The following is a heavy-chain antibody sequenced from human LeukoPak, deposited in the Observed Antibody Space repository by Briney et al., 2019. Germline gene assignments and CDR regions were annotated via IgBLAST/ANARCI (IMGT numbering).Heavy chain of an antibody. CDR2: IFTSGST. CDR1: GGSISSGTYY. CDR3: ARRWRSDYVWGSYRFDY. D-gene: IGHD3-16*02. V-gene: IGHV4-61*02. Sequence: SETLSLTCTVSGGSISSGTYYWSWIRQPAGKGLEWIGRIFTSGSTNYNPSLKSRVTISVDTSKNQFSLKLSSVTAADTAVYYCARRWRSDYVWGSYRFDYWGQGTLVTVSS. J-gene: IGHJ4*02.